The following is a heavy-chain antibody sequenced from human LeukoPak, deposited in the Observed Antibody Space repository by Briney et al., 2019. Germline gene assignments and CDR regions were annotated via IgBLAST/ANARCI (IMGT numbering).Heavy chain of an antibody. J-gene: IGHJ4*02. Sequence: GASVRVSCKASGYTFTGYYMHWVRRAPGQRLEWMGWINAGNGDIKYSQKFQGRVTIARDTSASTAYMELSSLRSEDTAVYYCARDRGGTGDFDYWGQGTLVTVSS. V-gene: IGHV1-3*01. CDR2: INAGNGDI. CDR1: GYTFTGYY. CDR3: ARDRGGTGDFDY. D-gene: IGHD1-1*01.